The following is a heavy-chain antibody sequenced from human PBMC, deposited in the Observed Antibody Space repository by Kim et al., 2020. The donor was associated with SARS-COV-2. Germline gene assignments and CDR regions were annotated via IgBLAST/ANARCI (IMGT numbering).Heavy chain of an antibody. CDR2: INTDNGNT. Sequence: ASVKVSCKASGYTFTTYGMHWVRQAPGQSLEWMGWINTDNGNTKYSQNLQGRVSITRDTSASTAYMELSSLRSEETAVYYCVRAPFCSGGSCYSGYWGQGTLVTVSS. V-gene: IGHV1-3*04. D-gene: IGHD2-15*01. CDR1: GYTFTTYG. J-gene: IGHJ4*02. CDR3: VRAPFCSGGSCYSGY.